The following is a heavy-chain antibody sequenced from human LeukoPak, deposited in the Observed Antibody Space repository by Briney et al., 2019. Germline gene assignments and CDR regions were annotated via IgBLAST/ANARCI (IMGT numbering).Heavy chain of an antibody. Sequence: ASVKVSCKASGYTFTDYHIHWVRQAPGQGLEWMGWINPNNGGTNYAQKFQGRVTMTRDTSISTAYMELSSLRSDDTAVYYCARGLEYGSFDYWGQGTLVTVSS. CDR3: ARGLEYGSFDY. CDR1: GYTFTDYH. J-gene: IGHJ4*02. V-gene: IGHV1-2*02. D-gene: IGHD2/OR15-2a*01. CDR2: INPNNGGT.